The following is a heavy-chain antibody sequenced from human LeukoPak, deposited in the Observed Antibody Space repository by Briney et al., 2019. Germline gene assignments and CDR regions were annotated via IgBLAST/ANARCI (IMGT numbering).Heavy chain of an antibody. D-gene: IGHD1-26*01. Sequence: GGSLRLSCAASGFTFSDYSMNWVRQAPGKGLEWVSSISTSSSYIYYADSVKGQFTISRDNAKNSLYLQMNSLRAEDTAVYYCARGGVYYYYYYMDVWGKGTTVTVSS. V-gene: IGHV3-21*01. J-gene: IGHJ6*03. CDR3: ARGGVYYYYYYMDV. CDR1: GFTFSDYS. CDR2: ISTSSSYI.